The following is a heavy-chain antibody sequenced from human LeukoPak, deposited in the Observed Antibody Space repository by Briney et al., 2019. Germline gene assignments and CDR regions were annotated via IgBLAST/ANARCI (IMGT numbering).Heavy chain of an antibody. Sequence: GGSLRLSCAASVFTFSSYAMSWGLQAPGKWLECVSAISGSGGSTYYADFVKCRFTISRDNSKNSLYLQMNSLRAEDTAVYYCAKTTVVTSFDYWGQGTLVTVSS. V-gene: IGHV3-23*01. CDR3: AKTTVVTSFDY. D-gene: IGHD4-23*01. CDR1: VFTFSSYA. CDR2: ISGSGGST. J-gene: IGHJ4*02.